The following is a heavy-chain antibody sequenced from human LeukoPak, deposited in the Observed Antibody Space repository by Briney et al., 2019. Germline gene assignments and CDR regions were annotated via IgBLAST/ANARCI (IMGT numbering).Heavy chain of an antibody. CDR3: VRDLILVDTPGDDFDY. V-gene: IGHV3-74*01. Sequence: GGSLRLSCAASGFTFSNYWMHWVRQVPGKGLVWVSRINVDGSVKSYADSVKGRFTISRDNAKNTVSLQMNSLRAEDTAVYYCVRDLILVDTPGDDFDYWDQGALVTVSS. D-gene: IGHD4-23*01. CDR2: INVDGSVK. J-gene: IGHJ4*02. CDR1: GFTFSNYW.